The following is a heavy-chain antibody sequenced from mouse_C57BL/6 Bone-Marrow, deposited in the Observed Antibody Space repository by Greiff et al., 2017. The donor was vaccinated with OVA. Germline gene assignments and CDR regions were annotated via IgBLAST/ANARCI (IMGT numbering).Heavy chain of an antibody. J-gene: IGHJ4*01. CDR3: AGLTTVVATDAMDY. D-gene: IGHD1-1*01. CDR1: GYSFTDYN. V-gene: IGHV1-39*01. CDR2: INPNYGTT. Sequence: VQLQQSGPELVKPGASVKISCKASGYSFTDYNMNWVKQSNGKSLEWIGVINPNYGTTSYNQKFKGKATLTVDQSSSTADMQLNSLTSEDSAVYYCAGLTTVVATDAMDYWGQGTSVTVSS.